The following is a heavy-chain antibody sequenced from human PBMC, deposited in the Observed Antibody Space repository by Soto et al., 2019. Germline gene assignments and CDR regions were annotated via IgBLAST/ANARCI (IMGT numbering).Heavy chain of an antibody. CDR1: GFTFDDYA. D-gene: IGHD3-22*01. J-gene: IGHJ4*02. Sequence: VQLVESGGGLVQPGRSLRLSCAASGFTFDDYAMHWVRQAPGKGLEWVSGINWNSGSIGYADSVKGRFTISRDNAKNSLYLQMNSLRTEDTALYYCAKGYNYDRSGNPDYWGQGNLVTVSS. V-gene: IGHV3-9*01. CDR3: AKGYNYDRSGNPDY. CDR2: INWNSGSI.